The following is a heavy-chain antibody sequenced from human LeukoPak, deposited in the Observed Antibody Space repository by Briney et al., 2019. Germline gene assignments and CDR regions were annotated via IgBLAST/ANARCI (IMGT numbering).Heavy chain of an antibody. CDR2: INHSGST. J-gene: IGHJ6*02. Sequence: SETLSLTCAVYGGSFSGYYWSWIRQPPGKGLEWIGEINHSGSTNYNPSLKSRVTISVDTSKNQFSLKLSSVTAADTAVYYCARGRTRRASGWYRTLAYYYGMDVWGQGTTVTVSS. CDR3: ARGRTRRASGWYRTLAYYYGMDV. CDR1: GGSFSGYY. V-gene: IGHV4-34*01. D-gene: IGHD6-19*01.